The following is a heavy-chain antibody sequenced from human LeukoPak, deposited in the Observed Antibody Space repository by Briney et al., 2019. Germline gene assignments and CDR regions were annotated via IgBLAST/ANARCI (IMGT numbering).Heavy chain of an antibody. V-gene: IGHV1-2*02. CDR3: ARVVREGTYYYYYMDV. CDR1: GYTFTGYY. Sequence: ASVKVSCKASGYTFTGYYMHWLRQAPGQGLEWMGWINPNSGGTNYAQKFQGRVTMTRDTSISTAYMELSRLRSDDTAVYYCARVVREGTYYYYYMDVWGKGTTVTVSS. D-gene: IGHD4-23*01. J-gene: IGHJ6*03. CDR2: INPNSGGT.